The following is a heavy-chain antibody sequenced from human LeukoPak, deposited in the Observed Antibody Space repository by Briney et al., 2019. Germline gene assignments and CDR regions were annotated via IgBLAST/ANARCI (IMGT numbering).Heavy chain of an antibody. CDR3: ASPVLRYFDWLLRFDY. V-gene: IGHV4-39*01. CDR2: IYYSGST. Sequence: PSETLSLTCTVSGGSISSSSYYWGWIRQPPGKGLEWIGSIYYSGSTYYNPSLKSRVTISVDTSKNQFSLKLSSVTAADTAVYYCASPVLRYFDWLLRFDYWGQGTLVTVSS. CDR1: GGSISSSSYY. D-gene: IGHD3-9*01. J-gene: IGHJ4*02.